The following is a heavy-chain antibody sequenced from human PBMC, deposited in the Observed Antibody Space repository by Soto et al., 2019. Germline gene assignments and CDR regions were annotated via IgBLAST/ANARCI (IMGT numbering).Heavy chain of an antibody. CDR1: GYTFTSYG. CDR3: ARGSSVVWMSVRSNDAFDI. Sequence: QVQLVQSGAEVKKPGASVKVSCKASGYTFTSYGISWVRQAPGQGLEWMGWISAYNGNTNYAQKLQGRVTMTTDTSTSTAYMELRSLRSDDTAVYYCARGSSVVWMSVRSNDAFDIWGQGTMVTVSS. J-gene: IGHJ3*02. CDR2: ISAYNGNT. V-gene: IGHV1-18*01. D-gene: IGHD6-19*01.